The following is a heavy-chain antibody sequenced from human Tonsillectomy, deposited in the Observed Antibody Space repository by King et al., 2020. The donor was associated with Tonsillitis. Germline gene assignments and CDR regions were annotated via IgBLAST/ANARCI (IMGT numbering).Heavy chain of an antibody. J-gene: IGHJ6*03. CDR2: INYSGVT. V-gene: IGHV4-59*01. Sequence: QVQLQESGPGLVKPSETLSLTCTVSCDSMNTYYCNWIRQPPGKGLEWIGDINYSGVTHYHPSLKSRVTISVDTSKDQFSLKLTSVTAADTAVYFCARGGFRGAPYYMDVWGKGTTVTVSS. CDR3: ARGGFRGAPYYMDV. D-gene: IGHD3-10*01. CDR1: CDSMNTYY.